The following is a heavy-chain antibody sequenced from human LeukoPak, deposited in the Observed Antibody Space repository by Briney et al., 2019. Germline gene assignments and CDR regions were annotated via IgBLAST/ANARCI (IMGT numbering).Heavy chain of an antibody. CDR3: ARLGTGDDY. CDR2: ISSSSSYI. V-gene: IGHV3-21*01. CDR1: GFTFSSHS. Sequence: GGSLRLSCAASGFTFSSHSMNWFRQAPGKGLEWVSSISSSSSYIYYADSVQGRFTISRDNAKNSLYLQMNSLRAEDTAVYYCARLGTGDDYWGQGTLVTVSS. J-gene: IGHJ4*02. D-gene: IGHD7-27*01.